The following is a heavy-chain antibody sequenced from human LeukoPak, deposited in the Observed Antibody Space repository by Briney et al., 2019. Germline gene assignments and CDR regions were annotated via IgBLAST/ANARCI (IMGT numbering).Heavy chain of an antibody. CDR2: INPDGGST. D-gene: IGHD6-13*01. CDR1: GYTFTSYW. J-gene: IGHJ5*02. V-gene: IGHV1-46*01. Sequence: ASVKVSCKASGYTFTSYWIQWVRQAPGQGLEWMGLINPDGGSTAYAHRFLGRVVMTRDTSTSTSYMDLSSLRSEDTAVYHCVRAPRNSSTMLDLWGEGTLVTISS. CDR3: VRAPRNSSTMLDL.